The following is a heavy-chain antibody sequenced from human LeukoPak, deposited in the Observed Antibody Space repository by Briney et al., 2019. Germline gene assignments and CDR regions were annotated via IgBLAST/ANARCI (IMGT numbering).Heavy chain of an antibody. CDR2: ISYDGSNK. CDR1: GFTFSSYA. Sequence: GGSLRLSCAASGFTFSSYAMHWVRQAPGKGLEWVAVISYDGSNKYYADSVKGRFTISRDNAKNTLYLQMSSLRAEDTAVYYCVRSSSSIPLNFWGQGTLVPVSS. V-gene: IGHV3-30-3*01. J-gene: IGHJ4*02. CDR3: VRSSSSIPLNF. D-gene: IGHD3-3*01.